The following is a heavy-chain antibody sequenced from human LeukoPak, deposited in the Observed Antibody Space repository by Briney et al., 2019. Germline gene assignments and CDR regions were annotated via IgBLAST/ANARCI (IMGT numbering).Heavy chain of an antibody. CDR2: INPSGGST. J-gene: IGHJ6*03. CDR1: GYTFTSYY. CDR3: ARAVKYYDILTGYYSAYYYMDV. Sequence: GASVKVSCKASGYTFTSYYMHWVRQAPGQGLEWMGIINPSGGSTSYAQKFQGRVTMTRDTSTSTVYMELSSLRSDDTAVYYCARAVKYYDILTGYYSAYYYMDVWGKGTTVTVSS. D-gene: IGHD3-9*01. V-gene: IGHV1-46*01.